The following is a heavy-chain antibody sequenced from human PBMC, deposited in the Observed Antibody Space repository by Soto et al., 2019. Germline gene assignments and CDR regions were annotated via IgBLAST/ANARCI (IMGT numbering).Heavy chain of an antibody. CDR2: ITSSGDSI. Sequence: EVQLVESGGGSVHPGGSVRLACAASGFRFSDHSMNWVRQAPGKGLEWVSYITSSGDSIYYADSVKGRFTVSRDNAKNSLFLQMNGLRDEDTAVYYCARLPKGSTVTSWGQGTPVTVSS. D-gene: IGHD4-17*01. CDR1: GFRFSDHS. J-gene: IGHJ4*02. V-gene: IGHV3-48*02. CDR3: ARLPKGSTVTS.